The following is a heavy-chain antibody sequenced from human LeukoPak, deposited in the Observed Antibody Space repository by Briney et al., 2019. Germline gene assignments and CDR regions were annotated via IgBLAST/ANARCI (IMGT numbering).Heavy chain of an antibody. D-gene: IGHD3-22*01. Sequence: SVKVSCKASGGTFSSYAISWVRQTPGQGLEWMGGISPIFATASYAQNFHGRVTITADESTTTAYIPLSSLRSDDTAVYYCARGGSYYDSSGLYYFDYWGQGTLVTVFS. CDR2: ISPIFATA. V-gene: IGHV1-69*13. CDR3: ARGGSYYDSSGLYYFDY. J-gene: IGHJ4*02. CDR1: GGTFSSYA.